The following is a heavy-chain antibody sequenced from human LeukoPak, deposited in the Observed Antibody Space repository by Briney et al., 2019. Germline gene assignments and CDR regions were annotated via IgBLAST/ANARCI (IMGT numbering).Heavy chain of an antibody. Sequence: GGSLRLSCAASGFTISSYSMNWVRQAPGKGLEWVSSISSSSSHKYYADSVKGRFTISRDNAKNSLYLQMNSLRAEDTAVYYCARVSGVVVPAANFDYWGQGTLVTVSS. CDR1: GFTISSYS. V-gene: IGHV3-21*01. CDR2: ISSSSSHK. CDR3: ARVSGVVVPAANFDY. D-gene: IGHD2-2*01. J-gene: IGHJ4*02.